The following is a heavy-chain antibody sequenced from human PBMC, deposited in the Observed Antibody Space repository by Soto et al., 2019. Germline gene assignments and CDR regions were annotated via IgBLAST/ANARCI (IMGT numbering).Heavy chain of an antibody. Sequence: EVQLSESGGGLVQPGGSLRLSCAASGFTFSNYVMRWVRQAPGKGLEWVSALSGSGDSTYYADSVKGRFTISSDSSRSTRSLPMNTLRADDTAVDYCAQGGSCWFLDHWGQGTLFTVSS. V-gene: IGHV3-23*01. J-gene: IGHJ4*02. D-gene: IGHD6-13*01. CDR2: LSGSGDST. CDR3: AQGGSCWFLDH. CDR1: GFTFSNYV.